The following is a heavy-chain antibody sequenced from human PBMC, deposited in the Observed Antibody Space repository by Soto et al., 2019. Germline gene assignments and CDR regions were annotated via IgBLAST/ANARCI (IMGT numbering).Heavy chain of an antibody. CDR2: IGGTSGST. V-gene: IGHV3-23*01. CDR3: AKRRGDGYFDL. Sequence: EVQLLESGGGLVQPGGSLRLSCAASGFTFSNFVMGWVRRAPGKGLEWVSAIGGTSGSTYFADSVKGRFTISRDNSKNTVSLQMNSLRAEDTAGYYCAKRRGDGYFDLWGRGTLVTVSS. CDR1: GFTFSNFV. J-gene: IGHJ2*01. D-gene: IGHD7-27*01.